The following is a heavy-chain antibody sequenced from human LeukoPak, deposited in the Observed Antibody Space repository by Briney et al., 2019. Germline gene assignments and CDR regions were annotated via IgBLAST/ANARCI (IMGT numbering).Heavy chain of an antibody. J-gene: IGHJ6*03. D-gene: IGHD1-14*01. CDR1: GFTFSRFP. V-gene: IGHV3-30-3*01. CDR2: ISYDGSNK. CDR3: ARDPEGPYYYYMDV. Sequence: PGGSLRLSCAASGFTFSRFPMHWVRQAPGKGLEWGAVISYDGSNKYYADSVKGRFTISRDNAKNSLYLQMNSLRAEDTAVYYCARDPEGPYYYYMDVWGKGTTVTVSS.